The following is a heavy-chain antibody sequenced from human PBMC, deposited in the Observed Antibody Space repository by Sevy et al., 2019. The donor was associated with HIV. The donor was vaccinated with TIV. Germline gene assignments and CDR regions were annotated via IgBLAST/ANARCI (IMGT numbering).Heavy chain of an antibody. CDR3: ARGRHPRRDGYDSGDEDY. CDR1: GFTFSSYA. Sequence: GGSLRLSCAASGFTFSSYAMHWVRQAPGKGLEWVAVISYDGSNKYYADSVKGRFTISRDNSKNTLYLQMNSLRAEDTAVYYCARGRHPRRDGYDSGDEDYRGQGTLVTVSS. D-gene: IGHD5-12*01. CDR2: ISYDGSNK. J-gene: IGHJ4*02. V-gene: IGHV3-30-3*01.